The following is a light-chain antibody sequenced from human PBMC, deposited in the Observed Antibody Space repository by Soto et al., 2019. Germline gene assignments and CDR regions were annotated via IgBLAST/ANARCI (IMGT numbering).Light chain of an antibody. V-gene: IGKV1-5*03. CDR1: QSISSW. CDR2: KAS. CDR3: QQYNDNWT. J-gene: IGKJ1*01. Sequence: DIQMTQSPSTLSASVGDRVTITCRASQSISSWLAWYQQKPGTAPKLLIYKASTLQTGVPSRFSGGGSGTEFTLTISSLQPDDFATYYCQQYNDNWTFGQGTKVDIK.